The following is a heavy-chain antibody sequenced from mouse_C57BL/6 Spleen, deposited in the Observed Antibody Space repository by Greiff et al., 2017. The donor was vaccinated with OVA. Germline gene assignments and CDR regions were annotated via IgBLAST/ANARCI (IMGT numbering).Heavy chain of an antibody. CDR3: ARYKLGRPFYYAMDY. CDR1: GFTFTDYY. J-gene: IGHJ4*01. CDR2: IRNKANGYTT. D-gene: IGHD4-1*01. V-gene: IGHV7-3*01. Sequence: EVKLVESGGGLVQPGGSLSLSCAASGFTFTDYYMSWVRQPPGKALEWLGFIRNKANGYTTEYSASVKGRFTISRDNSQSILYLQMNALRAEDSATYYCARYKLGRPFYYAMDYWGQGTSVTVSS.